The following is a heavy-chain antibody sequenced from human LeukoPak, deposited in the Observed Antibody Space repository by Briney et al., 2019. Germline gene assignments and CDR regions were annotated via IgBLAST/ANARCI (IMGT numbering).Heavy chain of an antibody. Sequence: GASVKVSCKASGYTFTGYYMHWVRQAPGQGLEWMGWINPNSGGTNYAQKFQGRVTTTRDTSISTAYMELSRLRSDDTAVYYCARGVCGGDCYFNYWGQGTLVTVSS. CDR3: ARGVCGGDCYFNY. CDR2: INPNSGGT. J-gene: IGHJ4*02. D-gene: IGHD2-21*02. V-gene: IGHV1-2*02. CDR1: GYTFTGYY.